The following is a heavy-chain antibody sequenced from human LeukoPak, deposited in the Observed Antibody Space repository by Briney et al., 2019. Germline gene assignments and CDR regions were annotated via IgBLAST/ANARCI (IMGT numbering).Heavy chain of an antibody. CDR2: IYYSGST. D-gene: IGHD6-13*01. Sequence: SETLSLTCTVSGGSISNCYWSWIRQPPGKGLEWIGYIYYSGSTNYNPSLKSRVTISVDTSKNQFSLKLSSVTAADTAVYYCASALIAAGLTFDYWGQGTLVTVSS. J-gene: IGHJ4*02. CDR1: GGSISNCY. CDR3: ASALIAAGLTFDY. V-gene: IGHV4-59*01.